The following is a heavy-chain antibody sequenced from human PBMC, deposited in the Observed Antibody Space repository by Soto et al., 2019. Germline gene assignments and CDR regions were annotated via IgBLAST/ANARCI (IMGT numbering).Heavy chain of an antibody. CDR1: GGSISSYY. V-gene: IGHV4-59*08. J-gene: IGHJ4*02. Sequence: QVQLQESGPGLVKPSETLSLTCTVSGGSISSYYWSWIRQPPGKGLEWIGYIYYRGNTNYNPSLKSRVTISVDTSKNQFSLKLSSVTAADTAVYYFARRYGYSFDYWGQGTLVTVSS. CDR2: IYYRGNT. D-gene: IGHD1-1*01. CDR3: ARRYGYSFDY.